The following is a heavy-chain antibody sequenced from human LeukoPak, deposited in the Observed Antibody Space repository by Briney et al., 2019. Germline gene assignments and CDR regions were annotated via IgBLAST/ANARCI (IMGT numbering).Heavy chain of an antibody. V-gene: IGHV1-46*01. CDR2: INPSDGST. CDR3: ARAPSDSSGYSSYYYYMDV. Sequence: ASVKVSCKASGYTFTSYYIHLVRQAPGQGFEWMAIINPSDGSTTNSQKFQGRVTMTRDTSISTAYMELSRLRSDDTAVYYCARAPSDSSGYSSYYYYMDVWGKGTTVTVSS. D-gene: IGHD3-22*01. CDR1: GYTFTSYY. J-gene: IGHJ6*03.